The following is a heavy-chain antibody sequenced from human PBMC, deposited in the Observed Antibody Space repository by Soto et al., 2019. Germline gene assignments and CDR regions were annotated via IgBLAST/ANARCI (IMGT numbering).Heavy chain of an antibody. J-gene: IGHJ4*02. V-gene: IGHV3-23*01. CDR2: ISGSGGST. CDR1: GFTFSSYA. CDR3: AKDDYYDCSRYYYG. Sequence: GGSLRLSCAASGFTFSSYAMSWVRQAPGKGLEWVSGISGSGGSTYYADSVKGRFTISRDNSKNTLYLQMNSLRADATVLYYCAKDDYYDCSRYYYGWGQGTLVTVSS. D-gene: IGHD3-22*01.